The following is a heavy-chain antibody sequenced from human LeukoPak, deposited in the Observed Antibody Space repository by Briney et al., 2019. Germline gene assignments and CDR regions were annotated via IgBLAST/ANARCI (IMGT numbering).Heavy chain of an antibody. V-gene: IGHV3-23*01. CDR2: ISGSGGAT. J-gene: IGHJ4*02. CDR3: ATIRGNFDYFDY. CDR1: GFTFSSYA. Sequence: GGSLRLSCAASGFTFSSYAMTWVRQAPGKGLEGVSGISGSGGATYSADSVKGRFTISRDNPKNTLYLQMNSLRAEDTAGYYCATIRGNFDYFDYWGQGTLVTVSS. D-gene: IGHD1-1*01.